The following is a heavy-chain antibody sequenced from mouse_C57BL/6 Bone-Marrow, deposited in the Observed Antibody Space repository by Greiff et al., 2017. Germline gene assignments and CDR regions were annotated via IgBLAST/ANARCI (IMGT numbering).Heavy chain of an antibody. V-gene: IGHV1-55*01. J-gene: IGHJ3*01. CDR2: IYPGSGST. CDR1: GYTFTSYW. Sequence: VQLQQPGAELVKPGASVTMSCKASGYTFTSYWITWVKQRPGTGLEWIGVIYPGSGSTTYNEKFKSKATLTVDTSYSTADMQLSSLTSDDAAVYYCARPSLLWLRRALAYWGQGTLVAVSA. D-gene: IGHD2-2*01. CDR3: ARPSLLWLRRALAY.